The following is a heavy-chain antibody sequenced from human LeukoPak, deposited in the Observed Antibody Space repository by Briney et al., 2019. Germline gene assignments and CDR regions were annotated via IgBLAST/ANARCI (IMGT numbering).Heavy chain of an antibody. V-gene: IGHV3-7*01. J-gene: IGHJ4*02. CDR3: ARGGGRTPDY. CDR1: GFTFSSYW. D-gene: IGHD1-26*01. CDR2: IKQDGSGK. Sequence: GGSLRLSCAASGFTFSSYWMSWVRQVPGKGLEWVANIKQDGSGKYYVDSVKGRFTISRDNAKNSLFLQINSLRAEDTAVYYCARGGGRTPDYWGQGTLVTVSS.